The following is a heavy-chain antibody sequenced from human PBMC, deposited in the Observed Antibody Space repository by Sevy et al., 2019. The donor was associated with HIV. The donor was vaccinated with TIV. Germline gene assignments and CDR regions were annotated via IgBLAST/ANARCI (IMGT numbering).Heavy chain of an antibody. D-gene: IGHD1-26*01. CDR1: GFTFSSYA. CDR3: ARGGQYSGGYYVGY. CDR2: ISYDGSNK. V-gene: IGHV3-30-3*01. Sequence: GGSLRLSCAASGFTFSSYAMHWVRQAPGKGLEWVAVISYDGSNKYYADSVKGRFTISRDNSTNTLFLQMNSLRAEETAVYYCARGGQYSGGYYVGYWGQGTLVTVSS. J-gene: IGHJ4*02.